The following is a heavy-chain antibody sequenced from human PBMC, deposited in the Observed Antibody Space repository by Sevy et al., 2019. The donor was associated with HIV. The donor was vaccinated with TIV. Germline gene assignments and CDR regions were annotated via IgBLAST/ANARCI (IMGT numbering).Heavy chain of an antibody. CDR2: ISWNSGSR. CDR3: AKARYCTNGVWYEHAFDI. D-gene: IGHD2-8*01. CDR1: GFTFDDYA. V-gene: IGHV3-9*03. J-gene: IGHJ3*02. Sequence: GGSLRLSCAASGFTFDDYAMHWVRRAPGKGLEWVSGISWNSGSRGYADSVKGPFTISRDNAKNSLYLQMNSLRAEDMALYYCAKARYCTNGVWYEHAFDIWGEGTMVTVSS.